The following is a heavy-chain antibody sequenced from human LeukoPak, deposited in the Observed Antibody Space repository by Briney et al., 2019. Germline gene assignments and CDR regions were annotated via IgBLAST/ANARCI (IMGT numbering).Heavy chain of an antibody. CDR1: GCSISSRSCY. J-gene: IGHJ4*02. Sequence: SETLSLTCTVSGCSISSRSCYWGWIRQPPGRGLEWIGSIYYSGSTYYNPSLKSRVTISVDTSKNQFSLKLSSVTAADTAMYYCARPIQLWSYFDYWGQGILVTVSS. CDR2: IYYSGST. D-gene: IGHD5-18*01. V-gene: IGHV4-39*01. CDR3: ARPIQLWSYFDY.